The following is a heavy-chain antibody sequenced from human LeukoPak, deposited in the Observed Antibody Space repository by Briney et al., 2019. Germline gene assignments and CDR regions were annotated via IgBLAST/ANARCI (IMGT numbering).Heavy chain of an antibody. Sequence: PGRSLRLSCAASGFTFSSYGMHWVRQAPGKGLEWVALIWYDGSNKYYADSVKGRFTISRDNSKNTLYLQMNSLRAEDTAVYYCARDILAVAGTGYFDSWGQGTLVTVSS. V-gene: IGHV3-33*01. CDR1: GFTFSSYG. CDR3: ARDILAVAGTGYFDS. J-gene: IGHJ4*02. D-gene: IGHD6-19*01. CDR2: IWYDGSNK.